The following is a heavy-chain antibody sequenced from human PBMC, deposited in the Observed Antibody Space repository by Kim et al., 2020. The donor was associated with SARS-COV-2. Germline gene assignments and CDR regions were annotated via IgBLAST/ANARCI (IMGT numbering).Heavy chain of an antibody. CDR3: ARTSSA. V-gene: IGHV3-66*01. D-gene: IGHD6-19*01. J-gene: IGHJ5*02. Sequence: YRGGSTYYADSVKVRFTISRDNSKNTVYLQMNNLRADDTAVYYCARTSSAWGQGTPVTASS. CDR2: YRGGST.